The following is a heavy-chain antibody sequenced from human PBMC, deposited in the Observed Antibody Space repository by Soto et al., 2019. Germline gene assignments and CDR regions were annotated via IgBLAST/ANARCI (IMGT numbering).Heavy chain of an antibody. Sequence: QIQMVQSGAEVKQPGASVKISCKTSGYTFSSYSINWVRQAPGQGLEWMAWISTTSGNTHYAERVQGRLTVTLDKSARTAFMEMWGLTSDDTAVYFSARDNGYYDFWGQGTLVTVSS. V-gene: IGHV1-18*01. CDR1: GYTFSSYS. J-gene: IGHJ4*02. CDR2: ISTTSGNT. CDR3: ARDNGYYDF. D-gene: IGHD2-8*01.